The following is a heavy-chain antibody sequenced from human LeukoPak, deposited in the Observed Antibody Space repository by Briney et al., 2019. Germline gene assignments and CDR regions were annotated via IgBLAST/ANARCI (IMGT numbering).Heavy chain of an antibody. Sequence: GESLKISCKGSGYSFTSYWIGWVRQMPGKGLEWMGIIYPGDSDTRYSPSFQGQVTISADKSISTAYLQWSSLKASDTAMYYCASWISGIAAAGPRSNAFDIWGQGTMVTVSS. CDR2: IYPGDSDT. V-gene: IGHV5-51*01. D-gene: IGHD6-13*01. CDR1: GYSFTSYW. CDR3: ASWISGIAAAGPRSNAFDI. J-gene: IGHJ3*02.